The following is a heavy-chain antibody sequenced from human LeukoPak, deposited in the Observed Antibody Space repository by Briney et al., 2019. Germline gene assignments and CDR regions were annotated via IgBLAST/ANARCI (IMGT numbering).Heavy chain of an antibody. CDR2: IKHDGSAA. CDR3: ARVDWTRITMMDGAEYFQH. CDR1: GFIFSGYW. Sequence: GGSLRLSCAASGFIFSGYWMSWVRQAPGKGLEWVANIKHDGSAANYMKSVRGRFTVSRDNAKNSLYLQLNSLRAEDTAVYYCARVDWTRITMMDGAEYFQHWGQGTLVTISS. J-gene: IGHJ1*01. D-gene: IGHD3-22*01. V-gene: IGHV3-7*01.